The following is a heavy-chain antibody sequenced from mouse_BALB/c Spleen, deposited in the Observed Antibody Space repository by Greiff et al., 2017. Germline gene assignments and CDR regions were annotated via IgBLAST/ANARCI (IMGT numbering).Heavy chain of an antibody. D-gene: IGHD2-4*01. J-gene: IGHJ2*01. V-gene: IGHV1S81*02. CDR2: INPSNGRT. Sequence: QVQLQQPGAELVKPGASVKLSCKASGYTFTSYWMHWVKQRPGQGLEWIGEINPSNGRTNYNEKFKSKATLTVDKSSSTAYMQLSSLTSEDSAVYYCGRWMITTGGGDYWGQGTTLTVSS. CDR3: GRWMITTGGGDY. CDR1: GYTFTSYW.